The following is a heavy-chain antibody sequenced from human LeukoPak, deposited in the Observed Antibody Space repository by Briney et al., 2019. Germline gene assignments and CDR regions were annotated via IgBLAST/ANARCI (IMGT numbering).Heavy chain of an antibody. V-gene: IGHV3-21*01. J-gene: IGHJ3*02. CDR2: ISSSSSYT. CDR3: ARGSQTAFDI. CDR1: GFTLSSCS. Sequence: GGSLRLSCAASGFTLSSCSMNWVRQAPGKGLEWVSSISSSSSYTYYADSVKGRFTISRDNAKNSLYLQMNSLRAEDTAVYYCARGSQTAFDIWGQGTMVTVSS.